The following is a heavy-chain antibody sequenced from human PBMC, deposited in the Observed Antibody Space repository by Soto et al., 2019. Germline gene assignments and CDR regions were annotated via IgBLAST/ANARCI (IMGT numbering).Heavy chain of an antibody. D-gene: IGHD3-16*02. Sequence: PSETLSLTCTVSGGSISSSSYYWGWIRQPPGKGLEWIGSIYYSGSTYYNPSLKCRFTISVDTSKNQFSLKLSSVTAADTAVYYCARDGQYDYIWGSYRRQSLDYWGQGTLVTVSS. J-gene: IGHJ4*02. CDR1: GGSISSSSYY. CDR2: IYYSGST. CDR3: ARDGQYDYIWGSYRRQSLDY. V-gene: IGHV4-39*07.